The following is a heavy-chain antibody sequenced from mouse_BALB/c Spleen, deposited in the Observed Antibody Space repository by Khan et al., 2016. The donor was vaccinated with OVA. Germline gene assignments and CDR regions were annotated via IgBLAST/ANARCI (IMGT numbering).Heavy chain of an antibody. V-gene: IGHV1-52*01. CDR1: GYTFSSYW. J-gene: IGHJ3*01. CDR3: ARNPFAY. CDR2: IDPYDSET. Sequence: VELVESGAELVGPGASVKLSCEASGYTFSSYWMNWVKQSPEQGLEWIGRIDPYDSETHYNQNFKDKAILTVDKSSSTAYMQLSSLTSEVSAVYFCARNPFAYWGQGTLVTVSA.